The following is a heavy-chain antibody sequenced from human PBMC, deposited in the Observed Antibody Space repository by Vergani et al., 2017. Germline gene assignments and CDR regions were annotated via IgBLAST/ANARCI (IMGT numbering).Heavy chain of an antibody. J-gene: IGHJ5*02. CDR2: TWYDGNNK. Sequence: QVQLVESGGGVVQHGRSLRLSCAESGFTFNQYGMHWFRQAPGKGLEWVSVTWYDGNNKQYADSVKGRFTISRDNSKRTMYLQINSLRDDDTGVYYCARGLRLLYNLFYPCVQGTLVTVSS. V-gene: IGHV3-33*01. CDR1: GFTFNQYG. CDR3: ARGLRLLYNLFYP. D-gene: IGHD1-14*01.